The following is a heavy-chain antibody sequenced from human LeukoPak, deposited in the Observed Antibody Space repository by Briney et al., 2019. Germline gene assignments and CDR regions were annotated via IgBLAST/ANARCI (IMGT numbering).Heavy chain of an antibody. CDR1: GFTFSSYS. CDR2: ISSSSSYI. CDR3: AGGEYLADYGDYFDY. Sequence: GGSLRLSCADSGFTFSSYSMNWVRQAPGKGLEWVSSISSSSSYIYYADSVKGRFTISRDNAKNSLYLQMNSLRAEDTAVYYCAGGEYLADYGDYFDYWGQGTQVTVSS. D-gene: IGHD4-17*01. J-gene: IGHJ4*02. V-gene: IGHV3-21*01.